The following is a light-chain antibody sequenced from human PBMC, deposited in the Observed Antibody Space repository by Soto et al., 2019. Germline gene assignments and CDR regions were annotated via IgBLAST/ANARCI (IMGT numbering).Light chain of an antibody. J-gene: IGKJ4*01. V-gene: IGKV1D-16*01. CDR2: AAS. CDR1: QGISSW. Sequence: DIQMTQSPSSVSASLGDRVTITCRASQGISSWLAWYQQKPGKAPQLLIYAASTLQSGVPSRFSGTVSGTDFTLTIRSLQPEDFATYYCQQYFSYPLTFGGGTKVDIK. CDR3: QQYFSYPLT.